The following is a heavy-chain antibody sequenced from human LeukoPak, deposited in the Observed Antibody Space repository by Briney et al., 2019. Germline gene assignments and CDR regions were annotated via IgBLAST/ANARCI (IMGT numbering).Heavy chain of an antibody. D-gene: IGHD2-8*02. J-gene: IGHJ3*02. CDR1: GYTFTSYG. V-gene: IGHV1-8*02. CDR3: ARGLVTVDAFDI. CDR2: INPNSGGT. Sequence: ASVKVSCKASGYTFTSYGISWVRQAPGQGLEWMGWINPNSGGTNYAQKFQGRVTMTRNTSISTAYMELSSLRSEDTAVYYCARGLVTVDAFDIWGQGTMVTVSS.